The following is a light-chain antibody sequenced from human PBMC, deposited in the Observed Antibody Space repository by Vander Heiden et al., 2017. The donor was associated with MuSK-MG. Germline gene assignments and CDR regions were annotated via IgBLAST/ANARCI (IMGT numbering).Light chain of an antibody. J-gene: IGKJ2*01. CDR3: QHYDNLLLYT. V-gene: IGKV1-33*01. CDR2: DAS. Sequence: DIQMTQSPSSLSASVGDRVTITCQASQDISNYLNWYQQKPWKAPKLLIYDASNLETGVPSRFSGSGYGTDFTFTISSLQPEDIATYYCQHYDNLLLYTFGQGTKLEIK. CDR1: QDISNY.